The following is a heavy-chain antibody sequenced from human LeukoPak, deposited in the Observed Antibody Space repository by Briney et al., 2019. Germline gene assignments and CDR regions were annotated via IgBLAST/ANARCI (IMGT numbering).Heavy chain of an antibody. CDR2: INAGNGNT. V-gene: IGHV1-3*01. D-gene: IGHD2-15*01. CDR3: ARWYCSGGSCYSGRFYYYGMDV. CDR1: GYTFTSYA. J-gene: IGHJ6*02. Sequence: ASVKVSCKASGYTFTSYAMHWVRQAPGQRLEWMGWINAGNGNTKYSQKFQGRVTITGDTSASTAYMELSSLRSEDTAVYYCARWYCSGGSCYSGRFYYYGMDVWGQGTTVTVSS.